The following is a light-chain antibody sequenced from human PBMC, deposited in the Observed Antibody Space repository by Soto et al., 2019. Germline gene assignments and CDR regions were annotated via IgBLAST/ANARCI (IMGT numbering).Light chain of an antibody. CDR2: GAS. V-gene: IGKV3-15*01. CDR1: QSVGTK. Sequence: IVMTQSPATLFVSPGERANLSCRASQSVGTKLAWYQQTPGQAPRLLIYGASNRATGVPARISGSVSGTEFTLTIASLQSEDFAVYYCQQYSSWLWTFGQGTKVEIK. J-gene: IGKJ1*01. CDR3: QQYSSWLWT.